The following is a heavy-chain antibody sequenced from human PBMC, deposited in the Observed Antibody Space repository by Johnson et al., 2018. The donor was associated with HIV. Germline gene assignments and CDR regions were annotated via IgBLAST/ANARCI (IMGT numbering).Heavy chain of an antibody. CDR2: IRYDGSNK. V-gene: IGHV3-30*02. CDR1: VFTFSSYG. D-gene: IGHD5-12*01. J-gene: IGHJ3*02. CDR3: AKDISQWLIRAFDI. Sequence: VQLVESGGGVVQPGGSLRLSCAASVFTFSSYGMHWVRQAPGKGLEWVAFIRYDGSNKYYADSVKGRFTISRDNSKNTLYLQMNSLRAEDTAVYYCAKDISQWLIRAFDIWGQWTMVTVSS.